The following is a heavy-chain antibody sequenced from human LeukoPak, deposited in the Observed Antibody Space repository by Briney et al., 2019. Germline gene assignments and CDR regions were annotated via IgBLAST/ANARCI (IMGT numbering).Heavy chain of an antibody. CDR2: ISSSSSTI. Sequence: GGSLRLSCAASGFTFSSYNMNWVRQAPGKGLEWVSYISSSSSTIYYADSVKGRFTISRDNAKNSLYLQMNSLGAEDTALYYCARFGGGTYYDFWSGSLGDAFDIWGQGTMVSVSS. CDR3: ARFGGGTYYDFWSGSLGDAFDI. J-gene: IGHJ3*02. V-gene: IGHV3-48*01. CDR1: GFTFSSYN. D-gene: IGHD3-3*01.